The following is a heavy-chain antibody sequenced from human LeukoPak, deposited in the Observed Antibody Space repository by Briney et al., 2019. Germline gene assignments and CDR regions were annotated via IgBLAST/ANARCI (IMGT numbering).Heavy chain of an antibody. V-gene: IGHV4-59*01. CDR3: ARDSPGAVAGGGPGWFDP. Sequence: PSETLSLTCTVSGGSISSYYWSWIRQPPGKGLEWIGYVYYSGSTNYNPSLKSRVTISVDTSKTQFSLKLSSVTAADTAVYYCARDSPGAVAGGGPGWFDPWGQGTLVTVSS. D-gene: IGHD6-19*01. CDR1: GGSISSYY. CDR2: VYYSGST. J-gene: IGHJ5*02.